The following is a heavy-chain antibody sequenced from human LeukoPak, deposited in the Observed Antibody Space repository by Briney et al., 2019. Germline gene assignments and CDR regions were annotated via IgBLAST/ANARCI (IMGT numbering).Heavy chain of an antibody. CDR1: GYTFTSYD. V-gene: IGHV1-18*01. Sequence: ASVKVSCKASGYTFTSYDINWVRQAPGQGLEWMGWISAYNGNTNYAQKLQGRVTMTTDTSTSTAYMELRSLRSDDTAVYYCARDLHREGAMVRGSLGYWGQGTLVTVSS. CDR2: ISAYNGNT. J-gene: IGHJ4*02. D-gene: IGHD5-18*01. CDR3: ARDLHREGAMVRGSLGY.